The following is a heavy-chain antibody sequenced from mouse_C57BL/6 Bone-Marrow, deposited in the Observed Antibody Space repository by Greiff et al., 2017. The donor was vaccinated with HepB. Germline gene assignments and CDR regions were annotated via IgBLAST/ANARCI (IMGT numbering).Heavy chain of an antibody. D-gene: IGHD2-2*01. J-gene: IGHJ3*01. Sequence: QVQLQQPGAELVKPGASVKLSCKASGYTFTSYWMHWVKQRPGQGLEWIGMIHPNSGSTNYNEKFKSKATLTVDKSSSTAYMQLSSLTSEDSAVYYCARGNYGSAWFAYGGQGTLVTVSA. CDR2: IHPNSGST. CDR1: GYTFTSYW. CDR3: ARGNYGSAWFAY. V-gene: IGHV1-64*01.